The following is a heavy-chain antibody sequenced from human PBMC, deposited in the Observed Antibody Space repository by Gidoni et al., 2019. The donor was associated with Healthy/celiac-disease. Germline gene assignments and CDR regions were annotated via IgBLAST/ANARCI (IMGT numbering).Heavy chain of an antibody. CDR1: GFTFSDHY. V-gene: IGHV3-72*01. Sequence: EVQLVESGGGLVQPGGSLRLSCAASGFTFSDHYMDWVRQAPGKGLEWVGRTRNKANSYTPEYAASVKGRFTISRDDSKNSLYLQMNSLKTEDTAVYYCSRGRSSWYWDYWGQGTLVTVSS. CDR2: TRNKANSYTP. J-gene: IGHJ4*02. D-gene: IGHD6-13*01. CDR3: SRGRSSWYWDY.